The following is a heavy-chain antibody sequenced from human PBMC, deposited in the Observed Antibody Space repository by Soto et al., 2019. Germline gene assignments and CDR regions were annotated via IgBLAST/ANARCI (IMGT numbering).Heavy chain of an antibody. D-gene: IGHD3-3*01. CDR1: GFTFSSYG. CDR2: ISYDGSKK. V-gene: IGHV3-30*03. Sequence: QVQLVESGGGVVQPGRSLRLSCAASGFTFSSYGMHWVRQAPGKGLEWVAVISYDGSKKYYADSMKGRFTISRDNSKNTLYLQMDSLRDEDTAVYYCARGYTSGYPSNWFDPWGQGTLVTVSS. J-gene: IGHJ5*02. CDR3: ARGYTSGYPSNWFDP.